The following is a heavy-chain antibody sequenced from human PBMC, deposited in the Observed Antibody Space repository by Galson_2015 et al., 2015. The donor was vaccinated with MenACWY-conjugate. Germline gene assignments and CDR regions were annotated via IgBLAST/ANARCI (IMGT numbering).Heavy chain of an antibody. V-gene: IGHV3-23*01. J-gene: IGHJ4*02. CDR3: AKIGKTGDWYFDS. CDR2: ISNSGGLT. D-gene: IGHD3-9*01. Sequence: SLRLSCAASGFPFSNHGMSWVRQAPGKGMEWVSSISNSGGLTYYTDSVRGRFTSSRDNSKNTLYLQLNSLSAGDTAIYYCAKIGKTGDWYFDSWGQGTLVTVSS. CDR1: GFPFSNHG.